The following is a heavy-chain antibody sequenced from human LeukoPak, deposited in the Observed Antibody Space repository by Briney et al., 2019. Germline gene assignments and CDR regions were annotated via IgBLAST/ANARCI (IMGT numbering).Heavy chain of an antibody. Sequence: GGSLRLSCAASGFTFSSYGMHWVRQAPGKGLEWVAVISYDGRNKYYADSVKGRFTISRDNAKNSLYLQMNSLRAEDTALYYCAKTGDYDFWSGYYEYYGMDVWGQGTTVTVSS. CDR1: GFTFSSYG. J-gene: IGHJ6*02. CDR3: AKTGDYDFWSGYYEYYGMDV. D-gene: IGHD3-3*01. CDR2: ISYDGRNK. V-gene: IGHV3-30*18.